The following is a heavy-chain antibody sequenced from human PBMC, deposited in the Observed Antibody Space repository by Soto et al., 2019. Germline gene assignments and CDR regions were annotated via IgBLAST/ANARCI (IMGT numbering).Heavy chain of an antibody. CDR1: GFTFSDYY. D-gene: IGHD3-3*01. J-gene: IGHJ6*02. Sequence: GGSLRLSCAASGFTFSDYYMNWVRQAPGKGLEWVSSISSSSTIYYADSVKGRFTISRDNAKNSLYLQMNSLRAEDTAVYYCARDRRITIFGDYYYYYDMDVWGQGTTVTVSS. CDR3: ARDRRITIFGDYYYYYDMDV. V-gene: IGHV3-11*04. CDR2: ISSSSTI.